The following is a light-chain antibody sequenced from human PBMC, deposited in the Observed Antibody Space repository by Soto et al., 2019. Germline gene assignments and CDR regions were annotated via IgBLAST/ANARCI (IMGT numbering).Light chain of an antibody. CDR2: QND. CDR3: STRTDGLSGVQ. Sequence: QSVLTQPPSASGTPGQSVTISCSGRIFNIGSNYVHWYQQLPGTAPTLLIYQNDQRPSGVPDRISGSTSGTSASLAISGLRSENEAEYYSSTRTDGLSGVQFGGGTKVPVL. J-gene: IGLJ2*01. V-gene: IGLV1-47*01. CDR1: IFNIGSNY.